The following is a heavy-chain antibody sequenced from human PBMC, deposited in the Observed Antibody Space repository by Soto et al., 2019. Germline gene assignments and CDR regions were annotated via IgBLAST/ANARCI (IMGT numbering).Heavy chain of an antibody. D-gene: IGHD2-2*02. Sequence: SGGSLRLSCSAPWFTFSRYCISWIPPFPGVGLELVSVISGGGDTTYYTPSVKGRFTISRDDFRNTLYLQMNSLRTEDTAIYYCARTPPYCSSTSCYIDYWGQGTLVTVSS. CDR3: ARTPPYCSSTSCYIDY. V-gene: IGHV3-23*01. J-gene: IGHJ4*02. CDR1: WFTFSRYC. CDR2: ISGGGDTT.